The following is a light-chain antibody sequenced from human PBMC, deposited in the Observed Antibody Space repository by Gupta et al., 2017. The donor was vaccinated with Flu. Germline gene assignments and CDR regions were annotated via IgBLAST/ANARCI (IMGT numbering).Light chain of an antibody. J-gene: IGLJ2*01. CDR2: DGK. V-gene: IGLV2-8*01. Sequence: SVNISCTGAGRYVGGYNSGAWYQHPPGKAHKLIICDGKKRASGVPDRFSGSKAGNTASLTISGLQAEDEADYYGGSYAFSNNWVFGGGTKLTVL. CDR3: GSYAFSNNWV. CDR1: GRYVGGYNS.